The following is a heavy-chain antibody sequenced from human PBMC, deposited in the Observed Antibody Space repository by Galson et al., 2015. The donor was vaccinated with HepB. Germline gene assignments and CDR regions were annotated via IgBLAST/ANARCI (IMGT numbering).Heavy chain of an antibody. J-gene: IGHJ3*02. D-gene: IGHD4-11*01. Sequence: SVKVSCKASGYTFTSYDINWVRQATGQGLEWMGWMNPNSGNTGYAQKFQGRVTMTRNTSISTAYMVLSSLRSEDTAVYYCARQYSISDALDIWGQGTMVTVSS. V-gene: IGHV1-8*01. CDR2: MNPNSGNT. CDR1: GYTFTSYD. CDR3: ARQYSISDALDI.